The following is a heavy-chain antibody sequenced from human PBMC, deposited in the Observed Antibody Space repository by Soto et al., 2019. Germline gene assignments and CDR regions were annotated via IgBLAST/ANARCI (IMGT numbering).Heavy chain of an antibody. CDR3: ARGTSIAVAGPYFDY. CDR2: IIPIFGTA. D-gene: IGHD6-19*01. J-gene: IGHJ4*02. V-gene: IGHV1-69*13. CDR1: GGTFGSYA. Sequence: GASVKVSCKASGGTFGSYAISWVRQAPGQGLEWMGGIIPIFGTANYAQKFQGRVTITADESTSTAYMELSSLRSEDTAVYYCARGTSIAVAGPYFDYWGQGTLVTVSS.